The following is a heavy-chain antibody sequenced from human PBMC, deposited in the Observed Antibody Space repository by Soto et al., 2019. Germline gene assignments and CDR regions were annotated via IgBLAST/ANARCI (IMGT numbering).Heavy chain of an antibody. Sequence: LQLQESGPGLVKPSETLSLICTVSGGSISGSNQCCGWVRQPPGKGLEWIGDIYNSESVNYSPALKSRVTISVDRSKSQFSLSLTSVTAADTGVYYCVRRGKAAYHHSGMDVWGQGTTITVSS. J-gene: IGHJ6*02. CDR3: VRRGKAAYHHSGMDV. CDR1: GGSISGSNQC. D-gene: IGHD6-25*01. CDR2: IYNSESV. V-gene: IGHV4-39*01.